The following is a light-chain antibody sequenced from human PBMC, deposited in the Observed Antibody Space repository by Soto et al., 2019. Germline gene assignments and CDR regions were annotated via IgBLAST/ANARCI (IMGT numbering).Light chain of an antibody. J-gene: IGLJ1*01. CDR3: NSYRTVSTYV. V-gene: IGLV2-14*01. CDR2: DVG. Sequence: QSALTQPASVSGSPGQSITIACTGTSSDIGGYNFVSWYQQHPGKAPKLLIYDVGNRTSGVSNRFSGSKSGNTASLTISGLQAEDEAHDYCNSYRTVSTYVFGTGTKLTVL. CDR1: SSDIGGYNF.